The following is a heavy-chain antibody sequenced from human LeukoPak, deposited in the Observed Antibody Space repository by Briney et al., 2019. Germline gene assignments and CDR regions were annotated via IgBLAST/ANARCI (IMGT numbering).Heavy chain of an antibody. V-gene: IGHV5-51*01. CDR1: GYSFTSYW. CDR2: IYPGDSDT. D-gene: IGHD6-13*01. J-gene: IGHJ4*02. Sequence: PRESLKISCKGSGYSFTSYWIGWVRQMPGKGLEWMGIIYPGDSDTRYSPSFQGQVTISADKSISTAYLQWSSLKASDTAMYYCASVQGYSSSWYGGFDYWGQGTLVTVSS. CDR3: ASVQGYSSSWYGGFDY.